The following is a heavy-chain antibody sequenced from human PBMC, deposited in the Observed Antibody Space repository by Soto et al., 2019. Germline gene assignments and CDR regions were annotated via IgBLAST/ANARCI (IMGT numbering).Heavy chain of an antibody. Sequence: GESLKISCKGSGYSYTSYWIGWVRQMPGKGLECMGIIYPGDSDTRYSPSFQGQVTISADKSISTAYLQWSSLKASDTAMYYCARTAAAGKYYYGMDVWGQGTTVTVSS. J-gene: IGHJ6*02. CDR3: ARTAAAGKYYYGMDV. D-gene: IGHD6-13*01. CDR2: IYPGDSDT. V-gene: IGHV5-51*01. CDR1: GYSYTSYW.